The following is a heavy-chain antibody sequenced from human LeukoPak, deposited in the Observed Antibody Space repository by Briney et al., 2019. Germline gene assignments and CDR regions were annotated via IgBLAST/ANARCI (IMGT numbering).Heavy chain of an antibody. CDR1: GGTFSSYA. V-gene: IGHV1-69*05. CDR2: IIPIFGIA. CDR3: ARGYCTNGVCYTLFFDY. D-gene: IGHD2-8*01. Sequence: ASVKVSCKASGGTFSSYAISWVRQAPGQGLEWMGGIIPIFGIANYAQKFQGRVTITTDESTSTAYMELSSLRSEDTAVYYCARGYCTNGVCYTLFFDYWGQGTLVTVSS. J-gene: IGHJ4*02.